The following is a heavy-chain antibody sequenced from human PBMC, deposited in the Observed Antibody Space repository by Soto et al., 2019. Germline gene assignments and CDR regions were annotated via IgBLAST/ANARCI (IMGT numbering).Heavy chain of an antibody. CDR2: ISYDGSNK. Sequence: QVQLVESGGGVVQPGRSLRLSCAASGFTFSSYGMHWVRQAPGKGLEWVAVISYDGSNKYYADSVKGRLTLSRDNSKNTLYLQMNSLRAEDTAVYYCAKVLRRGYSYGYFFDYWGQGTLVTFSS. CDR3: AKVLRRGYSYGYFFDY. V-gene: IGHV3-30*18. J-gene: IGHJ4*02. CDR1: GFTFSSYG. D-gene: IGHD5-18*01.